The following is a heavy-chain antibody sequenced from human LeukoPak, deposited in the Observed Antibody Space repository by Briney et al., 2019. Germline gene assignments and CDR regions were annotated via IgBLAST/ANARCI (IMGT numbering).Heavy chain of an antibody. J-gene: IGHJ6*02. CDR2: IYYSGST. D-gene: IGHD1-7*01. CDR3: ARDNWNYGSSMDV. CDR1: GGSISSYY. Sequence: SETLSLTCSVSGGSISSYYWSWIRQPPGKGLEWIGYIYYSGSTNYNPSLKSQVTISVDTSKNQFSLKLSSVTAADTAVYYCARDNWNYGSSMDVWGQGTTVTVSS. V-gene: IGHV4-59*01.